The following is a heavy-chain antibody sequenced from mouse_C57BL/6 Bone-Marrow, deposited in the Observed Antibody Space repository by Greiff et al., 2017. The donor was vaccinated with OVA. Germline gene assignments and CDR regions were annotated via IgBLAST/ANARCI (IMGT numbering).Heavy chain of an antibody. CDR1: GYTFTSYW. D-gene: IGHD2-3*01. Sequence: QVHVKQPGAELVKPGASVKLSCKASGYTFTSYWMHWVKQRPGRGLEWIGRIDPNSGGTKYNEKFKSKATLTVDKPASTAYMQLSSLTSEDSAVYYCARERGDGYLYYFDYWGQGTTLTVSS. CDR2: IDPNSGGT. J-gene: IGHJ2*01. CDR3: ARERGDGYLYYFDY. V-gene: IGHV1-72*01.